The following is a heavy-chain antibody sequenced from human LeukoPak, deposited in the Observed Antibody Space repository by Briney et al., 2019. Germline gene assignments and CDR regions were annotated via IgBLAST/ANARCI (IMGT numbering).Heavy chain of an antibody. CDR1: GYIFPTYW. CDR3: ARLQWDYNIDKWFYT. D-gene: IGHD4-11*01. CDR2: IYPSGFYT. J-gene: IGHJ5*02. V-gene: IGHV5-51*01. Sequence: GESLKISCQASGYIFPTYWIGWVRQIPGKGLEWMGNIYPSGFYTRYSPSFQGQVTISAAKSINTAYLQWTGLKTSDTAMYYCARLQWDYNIDKWFYTWGQGNLVTVAS.